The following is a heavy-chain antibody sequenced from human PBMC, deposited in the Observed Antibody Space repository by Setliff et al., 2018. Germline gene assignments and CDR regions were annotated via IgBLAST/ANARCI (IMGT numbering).Heavy chain of an antibody. D-gene: IGHD5-18*01. J-gene: IGHJ5*02. CDR1: GGSLSTYY. CDR2: VYYNGAA. Sequence: SETLSLTCTVSGGSLSTYYWSWIRQSPGRGLEYIGYVYYNGAADYSPSLKSRVTMTRDTSTSTVYMELSSLRSEDTAVYYCARAAGYSYSGWFDPWGQGALVTVSS. CDR3: ARAAGYSYSGWFDP. V-gene: IGHV4-59*01.